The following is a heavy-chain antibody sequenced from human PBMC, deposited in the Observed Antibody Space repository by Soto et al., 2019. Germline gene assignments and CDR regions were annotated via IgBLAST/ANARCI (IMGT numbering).Heavy chain of an antibody. CDR1: GFTFSTYG. J-gene: IGHJ6*02. D-gene: IGHD3-10*01. CDR2: ISYDGSNK. CDR3: AKDEVRTPSLYAMDV. Sequence: GGSLRLSCAASGFTFSTYGMHWVRQAPGKGLEWVALISYDGSNKNYADSVKGRFAISRDNSKNTLYLQMNSLRVEDTAVYYCAKDEVRTPSLYAMDVWGQGTTVTVSS. V-gene: IGHV3-30*18.